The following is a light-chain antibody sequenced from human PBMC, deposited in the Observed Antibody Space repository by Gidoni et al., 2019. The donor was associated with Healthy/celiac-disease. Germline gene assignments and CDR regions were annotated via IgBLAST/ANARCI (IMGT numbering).Light chain of an antibody. CDR1: SSNIGSNY. V-gene: IGLV1-47*01. J-gene: IGLJ2*01. CDR3: AAWDDSLSGRV. CDR2: RNN. Sequence: QSVLTQSPSASGTPGPRVTISCSGSSSNIGSNYVYWFQQLPGTAHKLLIYRNNQRPSGVPDRFYGSKSGTSASLAISGLRSEDEADYYCAAWDDSLSGRVFGGGTKLTV.